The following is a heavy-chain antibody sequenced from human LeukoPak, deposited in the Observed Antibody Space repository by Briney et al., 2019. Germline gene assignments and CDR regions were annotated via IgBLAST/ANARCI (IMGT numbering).Heavy chain of an antibody. J-gene: IGHJ6*02. D-gene: IGHD3-3*01. CDR2: IYYSGST. CDR1: GGSISSGGYY. CDR3: ARAPYDFWSGNKGYGMDV. V-gene: IGHV4-31*03. Sequence: SQTLSLTCTVSGGSISSGGYYWSWIRQHPGKGLEWIGYIYYSGSTYYNPSLKSRVTISVNTSKNQFSLKLSSVTAADTAVYYCARAPYDFWSGNKGYGMDVWGQGTTVTVSS.